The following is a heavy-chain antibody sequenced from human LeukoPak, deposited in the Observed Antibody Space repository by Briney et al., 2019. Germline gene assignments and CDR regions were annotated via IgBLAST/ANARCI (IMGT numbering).Heavy chain of an antibody. Sequence: ASVKVSCKASGYTFTSYDINWVRQATGQGLEWMGWMNPNSGNTGYAQKFQGRVTITRNTSISTAYMELSSLRSEDTAVYYCARGPTRYSSSWYRRGWFDPWGQGTLVTVSS. J-gene: IGHJ5*02. CDR2: MNPNSGNT. V-gene: IGHV1-8*03. CDR3: ARGPTRYSSSWYRRGWFDP. CDR1: GYTFTSYD. D-gene: IGHD6-13*01.